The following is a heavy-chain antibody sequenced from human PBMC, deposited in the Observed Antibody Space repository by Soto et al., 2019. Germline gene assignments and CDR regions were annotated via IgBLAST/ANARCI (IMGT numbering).Heavy chain of an antibody. D-gene: IGHD4-17*01. V-gene: IGHV3-33*03. CDR1: GFTFSNYG. CDR2: IWYDGRGQ. J-gene: IGHJ6*01. Sequence: QVQLVESGGGLVQPGRSLRLSCVVSGFTFSNYGMHWVRQTPGKGLEWVADIWYDGRGQRYAGSVQVRFTISRDNSKNTLYLQINSLRVQDTAVYYCAKDEVSRKYYGHSLYVWGQGTRVTVSS. CDR3: AKDEVSRKYYGHSLYV.